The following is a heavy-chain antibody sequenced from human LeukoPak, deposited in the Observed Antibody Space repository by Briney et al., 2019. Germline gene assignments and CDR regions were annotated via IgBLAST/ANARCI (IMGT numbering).Heavy chain of an antibody. CDR2: IFHSGTT. CDR1: GGSISSGGYS. D-gene: IGHD1-26*01. V-gene: IGHV4-30-2*01. CDR3: ARNGDQVGATRYFQH. Sequence: PSETLSLTCAVSGGSISSGGYSWSWIRQPPGKGLEWIGYIFHSGTTYYNPSLKSRVTISVDRSKNQFSLKLRSVTAADTAVYYCARNGDQVGATRYFQHWGQGTLVTVSS. J-gene: IGHJ1*01.